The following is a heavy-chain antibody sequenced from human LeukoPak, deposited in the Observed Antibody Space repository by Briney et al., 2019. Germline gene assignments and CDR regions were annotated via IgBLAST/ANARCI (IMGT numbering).Heavy chain of an antibody. CDR3: ARDSSNYYYDSSGPHY. J-gene: IGHJ4*02. Sequence: ASVKVSCKASGYTFTSYGISWVRQAPGQELEWMGWISAYNGNTNYAQKLQGRVTMTTDTSTSTAYMELRSLRSDDTAVYYCARDSSNYYYDSSGPHYWGQGTLVTVSS. CDR1: GYTFTSYG. D-gene: IGHD3-22*01. CDR2: ISAYNGNT. V-gene: IGHV1-18*01.